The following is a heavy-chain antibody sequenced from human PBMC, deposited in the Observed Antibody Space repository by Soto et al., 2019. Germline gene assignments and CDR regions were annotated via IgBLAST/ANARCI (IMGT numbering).Heavy chain of an antibody. D-gene: IGHD6-19*01. J-gene: IGHJ4*02. CDR3: AKDCRRLAVTGSAFDS. Sequence: GESLKISCAASGFTFNDYAMAWVRQAPGQGLEWVSSISGSGGHSSYVDSVRGRFTISRDNVNNILSLDMSDLRAEDTALYYCAKDCRRLAVTGSAFDSWGQGALVTVSS. CDR1: GFTFNDYA. V-gene: IGHV3-23*01. CDR2: ISGSGGHS.